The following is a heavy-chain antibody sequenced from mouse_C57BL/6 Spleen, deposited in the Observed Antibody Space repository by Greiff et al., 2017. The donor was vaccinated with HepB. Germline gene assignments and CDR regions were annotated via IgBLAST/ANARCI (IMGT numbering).Heavy chain of an antibody. V-gene: IGHV5-17*01. CDR1: GFTFSDYG. J-gene: IGHJ2*01. Sequence: EVKLMESGGGLVKPGGSLKLSCAASGFTFSDYGMHWVRQAPEKGLEWVAYISSGSSTIYYADTVKGRFTSSRDNAKNTRFLQMTSLRSEDTAMYYCARIYYDYGGDYWGQGTTLTVSS. D-gene: IGHD2-4*01. CDR2: ISSGSSTI. CDR3: ARIYYDYGGDY.